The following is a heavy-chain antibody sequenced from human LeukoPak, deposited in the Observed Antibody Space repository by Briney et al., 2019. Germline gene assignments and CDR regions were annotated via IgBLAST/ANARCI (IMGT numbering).Heavy chain of an antibody. D-gene: IGHD3-10*01. Sequence: GGSLRLSCAASGFTFSSYGMHWVRQAPGKGLEWVAFIRYDGSNKYYADSVKGRFTISRDNSKNTLYLQMNSLRAEDTAVYYCAKDQGNTYYYGSGSYQYYYYMDVWGKGTTVTISS. CDR3: AKDQGNTYYYGSGSYQYYYYMDV. V-gene: IGHV3-30*02. CDR2: IRYDGSNK. CDR1: GFTFSSYG. J-gene: IGHJ6*03.